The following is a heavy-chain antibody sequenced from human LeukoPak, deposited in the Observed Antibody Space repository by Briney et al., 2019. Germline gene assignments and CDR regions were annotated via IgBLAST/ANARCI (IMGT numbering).Heavy chain of an antibody. CDR3: ARGGSRTWDYNYSYYMDV. V-gene: IGHV4-39*07. CDR1: GGSISTSNYY. CDR2: INHSGST. D-gene: IGHD2-2*01. Sequence: PSETLSLTCTVSGGSISTSNYYWGWIRQPPGKGLEWIGEINHSGSTNYNPSLRSRVTISVDTSKNQFSLKLNSVTAADTAVYYCARGGSRTWDYNYSYYMDVWGKGTTVTVSS. J-gene: IGHJ6*03.